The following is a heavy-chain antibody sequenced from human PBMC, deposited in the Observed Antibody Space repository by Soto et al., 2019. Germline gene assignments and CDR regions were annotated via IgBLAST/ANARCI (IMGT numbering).Heavy chain of an antibody. J-gene: IGHJ6*02. Sequence: GGSLRLSCAASGFTFSSYAMHWVRQAPGKGLEWVAVISYDGSNKYYADSVKGRFTISRDNSKNTLYLQMNSLRAEDTAVYYCARDQGDRFYYYGMDVWGQGTTVTVSS. CDR1: GFTFSSYA. CDR3: ARDQGDRFYYYGMDV. CDR2: ISYDGSNK. V-gene: IGHV3-30-3*01. D-gene: IGHD3-16*01.